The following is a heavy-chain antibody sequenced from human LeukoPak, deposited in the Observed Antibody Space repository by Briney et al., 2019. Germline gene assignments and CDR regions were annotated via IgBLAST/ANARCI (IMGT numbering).Heavy chain of an antibody. V-gene: IGHV4-59*01. CDR3: ARDQRGYSYGTHIYMDV. D-gene: IGHD5-18*01. Sequence: PSETLSLTCTVSGGSISSYYWSWIRQPPGKGLEWIGYIYYSGNTNYNPSLKSRVSISVDTSKNQFSLKLSSVTAADTAVYYCARDQRGYSYGTHIYMDVWGKGTTVTVSS. CDR1: GGSISSYY. J-gene: IGHJ6*03. CDR2: IYYSGNT.